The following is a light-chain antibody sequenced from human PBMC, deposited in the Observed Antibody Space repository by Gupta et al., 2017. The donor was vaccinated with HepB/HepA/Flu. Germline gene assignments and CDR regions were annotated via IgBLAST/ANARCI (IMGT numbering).Light chain of an antibody. V-gene: IGLV2-8*01. Sequence: QSALTQPPSPSGSPGQSVTISCTGTSSDVGGYKYVSWYQQHPGKAPKLIIYEVTKRPSGVPDRFSGSKSGNTASLTVSGLQAEDEADYYCNSYAGSNNLVFGGGTKLTVL. CDR2: EVT. J-gene: IGLJ3*02. CDR1: SSDVGGYKY. CDR3: NSYAGSNNLV.